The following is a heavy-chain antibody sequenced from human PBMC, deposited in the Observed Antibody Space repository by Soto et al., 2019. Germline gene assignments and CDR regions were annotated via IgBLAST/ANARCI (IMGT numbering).Heavy chain of an antibody. J-gene: IGHJ4*02. CDR1: GGTFSSYT. CDR2: IIPILGIA. V-gene: IGHV1-69*08. Sequence: QVQLVQSGAEVKKPGYSVKVSCKAYGGTFSSYTISWVRQAPGQGLEWMGRIIPILGIANYAQKFQGRVTITADKSTSTAYMELSSLRSEDTAVYYCARDSVKYCSGGSCYSPYFDYWGQGTLVTVSS. CDR3: ARDSVKYCSGGSCYSPYFDY. D-gene: IGHD2-15*01.